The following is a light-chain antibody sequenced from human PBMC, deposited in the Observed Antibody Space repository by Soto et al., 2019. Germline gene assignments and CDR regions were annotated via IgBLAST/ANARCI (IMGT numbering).Light chain of an antibody. CDR3: QQRGNWPRT. V-gene: IGKV3-11*01. Sequence: EIVLPQSPATLSLSPGERATLSCRASQSVSSYLAWYQQKPGQAPRLLIYDASNRATVIPARFSGSGSGTDFTITISSQEPEDFAVYYCQQRGNWPRTFGQGTKLEIK. CDR1: QSVSSY. CDR2: DAS. J-gene: IGKJ2*01.